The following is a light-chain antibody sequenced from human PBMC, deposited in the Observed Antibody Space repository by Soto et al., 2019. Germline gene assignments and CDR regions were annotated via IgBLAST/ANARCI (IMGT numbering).Light chain of an antibody. CDR3: QQYDTFAWT. V-gene: IGKV1-5*03. Sequence: DIQMTQSPSTLSASVGDRVTITCRASQSIGRWLAWYQQKPGKAPKLLIYKASSLESGVPSRFSGSGSGTEFTLTLSSLQPDDFATYYYQQYDTFAWTFGQGTKVEIK. CDR2: KAS. J-gene: IGKJ1*01. CDR1: QSIGRW.